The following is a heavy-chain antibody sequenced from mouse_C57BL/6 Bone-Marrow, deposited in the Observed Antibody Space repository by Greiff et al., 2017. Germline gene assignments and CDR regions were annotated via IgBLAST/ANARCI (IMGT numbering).Heavy chain of an antibody. CDR3: ARRELRSWIAY. CDR1: GYTFTSYS. J-gene: IGHJ3*01. Sequence: VQLQQSGAELVRPGSSVKMSCKTSGYTFTSYSINWVTQRPGQGLDWIGYIYTGNGYTKYNEKFKGKATVTSDTSSSPAYMQLSSLTSEDSAIYVCARRELRSWIAYWGQGTPVTVSA. CDR2: IYTGNGYT. V-gene: IGHV1-58*01.